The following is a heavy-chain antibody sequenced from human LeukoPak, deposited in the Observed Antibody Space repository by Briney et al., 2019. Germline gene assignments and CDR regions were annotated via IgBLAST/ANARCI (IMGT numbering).Heavy chain of an antibody. CDR2: LYSGGST. CDR3: ARGYSYSWGY. Sequence: PGGSLRLSCAASGFTFSSYAMSWVRQAPGKGLEWVSVLYSGGSTYYADSVKGRFTISRDNSKNTLYLQMNSLRAEDTAVYYCARGYSYSWGYWGQGALVTVSS. V-gene: IGHV3-66*01. CDR1: GFTFSSYA. D-gene: IGHD5-18*01. J-gene: IGHJ4*02.